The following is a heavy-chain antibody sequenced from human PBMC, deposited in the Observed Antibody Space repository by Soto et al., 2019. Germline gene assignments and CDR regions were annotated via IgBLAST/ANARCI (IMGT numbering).Heavy chain of an antibody. CDR2: IYYSGST. J-gene: IGHJ3*02. CDR3: ARARYCSGGSCKTRGAFDI. D-gene: IGHD2-15*01. CDR1: GGSISSGGYY. V-gene: IGHV4-31*03. Sequence: QVQLQESGPGLVKPSQTLSLTCTVSGGSISSGGYYWSWIRQHPGKGLEWIGYIYYSGSTYYNPSLKSRVTISVDTSKNQFSLKLSSVTAADTAVYYCARARYCSGGSCKTRGAFDIWGQGTMVTVSS.